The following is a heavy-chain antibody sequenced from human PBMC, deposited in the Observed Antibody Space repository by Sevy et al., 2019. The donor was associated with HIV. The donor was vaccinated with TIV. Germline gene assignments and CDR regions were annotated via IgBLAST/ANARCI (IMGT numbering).Heavy chain of an antibody. J-gene: IGHJ6*02. D-gene: IGHD4-17*01. V-gene: IGHV3-11*01. CDR1: GFALSDYY. CDR3: ARDHVKDGDLGDYYYYAMDV. Sequence: GGSLRLSCVASGFALSDYYMSWIRQAPGKGLQWISYISGSGDTIDYADSVKGRFTISRDNAKNSLFLQMNSLRAEDTAVYYCARDHVKDGDLGDYYYYAMDVWGQGTTVTVSS. CDR2: ISGSGDTI.